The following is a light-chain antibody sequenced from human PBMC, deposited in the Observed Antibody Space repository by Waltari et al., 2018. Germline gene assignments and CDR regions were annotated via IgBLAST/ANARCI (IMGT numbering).Light chain of an antibody. CDR3: QVWDSSSDHWV. V-gene: IGLV3-21*04. CDR2: YDS. J-gene: IGLJ3*02. Sequence: SYVLTQPPSVSVATGKTATITCGGDNIGSKSVNWYRQKPGQAPELVIHYDSDRPSGTPERFSGSNSGSTATLTISRVEAGEEADYYCQVWDSSSDHWVFGGGTKLTVL. CDR1: NIGSKS.